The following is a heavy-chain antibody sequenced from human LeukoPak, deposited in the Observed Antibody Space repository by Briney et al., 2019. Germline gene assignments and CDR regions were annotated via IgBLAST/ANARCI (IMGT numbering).Heavy chain of an antibody. J-gene: IGHJ4*02. CDR3: AKDICSGDHY. Sequence: GGSLRLSCAASGFTFDDYAMHWVRQAPGKGLEWVSGISWNSGSIGYADSVKGRFTISRDNAKNSLYLQMNSLRAEDTALYYCAKDICSGDHYWGQGTLVTVSS. V-gene: IGHV3-9*01. CDR2: ISWNSGSI. CDR1: GFTFDDYA. D-gene: IGHD3-10*02.